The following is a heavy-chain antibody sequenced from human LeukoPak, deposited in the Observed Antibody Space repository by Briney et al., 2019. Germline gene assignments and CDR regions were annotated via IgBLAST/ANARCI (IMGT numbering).Heavy chain of an antibody. CDR1: GGSISSGSYY. CDR3: ARDGRFGAFDI. J-gene: IGHJ3*02. CDR2: IYTSGST. Sequence: SETLSLTCTVSGGSISSGSYYWSWIRQPAGKGLEWIGRIYTSGSTNYNPSLKSRVTISVDTSKNQFSLKLSSVTAADTAVYYCARDGRFGAFDIWGQGTMVTVSS. V-gene: IGHV4-61*02. D-gene: IGHD3-16*01.